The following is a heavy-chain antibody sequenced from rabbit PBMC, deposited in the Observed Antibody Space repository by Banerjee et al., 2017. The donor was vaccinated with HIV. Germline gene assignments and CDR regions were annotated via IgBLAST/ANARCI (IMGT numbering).Heavy chain of an antibody. V-gene: IGHV1S40*01. CDR3: ARDLAGVIGWNFGL. D-gene: IGHD4-1*01. J-gene: IGHJ3*01. CDR1: GFSFSSSYW. Sequence: QSLEESGGDLVKPGASLTLTCTASGFSFSSSYWICWVRQAPGKGLELIACIYAGSSGTTYYATWAKGRFTISKTSWTTVTLQMTSLTAADTATYFCARDLAGVIGWNFGLWGQGTLVTVS. CDR2: IYAGSSGTT.